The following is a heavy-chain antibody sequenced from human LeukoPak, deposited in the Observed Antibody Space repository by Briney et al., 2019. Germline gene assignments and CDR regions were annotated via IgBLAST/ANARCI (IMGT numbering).Heavy chain of an antibody. V-gene: IGHV1-69*13. CDR2: IIPIFGTA. CDR3: ARPYQLLYYGMDV. Sequence: ASVKVSCKASGGTFSSYAISWVRQAPGQGLEWMGGIIPIFGTANYAQKFQGRVTITADESTSTAYMELSSLRSEDTAVYYCARPYQLLYYGMDVWGQGTTVTVSS. D-gene: IGHD2-2*01. J-gene: IGHJ6*02. CDR1: GGTFSSYA.